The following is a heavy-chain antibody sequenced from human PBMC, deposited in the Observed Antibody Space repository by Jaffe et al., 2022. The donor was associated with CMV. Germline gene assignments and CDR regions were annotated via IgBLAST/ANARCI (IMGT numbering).Heavy chain of an antibody. J-gene: IGHJ3*02. CDR3: AKDLGESTAMVTVLGAFDI. CDR2: ISGSGGST. D-gene: IGHD5-18*01. CDR1: GFTFSSYA. Sequence: EVQLLESGGGLVQPGGSLRLSCAASGFTFSSYAMSWVRQAPGKGLEWVSAISGSGGSTYYADSVKGRFTISRDNSKNTLYLQMNSLRAEDTAVYYCAKDLGESTAMVTVLGAFDIWGQGTMVTVSS. V-gene: IGHV3-23*01.